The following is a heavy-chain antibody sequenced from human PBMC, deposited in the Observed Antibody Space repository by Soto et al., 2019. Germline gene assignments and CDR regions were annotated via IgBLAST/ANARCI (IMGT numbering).Heavy chain of an antibody. CDR1: GFTLSTYG. CDR2: ITGGMNTV. V-gene: IGHV3-48*02. Sequence: EVQLVESGGGLVQPGGSLRLSCAASGFTLSTYGTNWVRQAPGKGLEWVSFITGGMNTVYYADSVKGRLTVSRDHEKNSLYLQMDSLRDDDTAVYYCVRDWGIYDPDINTYIPHLECWGQGTLVTVSS. CDR3: VRDWGIYDPDINTYIPHLEC. J-gene: IGHJ4*02. D-gene: IGHD3-22*01.